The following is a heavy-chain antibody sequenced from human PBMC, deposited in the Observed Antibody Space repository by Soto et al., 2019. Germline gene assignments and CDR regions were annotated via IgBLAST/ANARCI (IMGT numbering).Heavy chain of an antibody. J-gene: IGHJ4*02. V-gene: IGHV3-74*01. D-gene: IGHD3-10*01. CDR2: VSSDGSFT. Sequence: EVKLVESGGGLVQPGGSLRLSCAASGFTFSKYWMHWVRQAPGKGLVWVARVSSDGSFTYYADSVKGRFTISRDNAQNTLYLQMSTLRPDDTAVYYYAREGDMGSSAFDCWGQGTLVTVSS. CDR1: GFTFSKYW. CDR3: AREGDMGSSAFDC.